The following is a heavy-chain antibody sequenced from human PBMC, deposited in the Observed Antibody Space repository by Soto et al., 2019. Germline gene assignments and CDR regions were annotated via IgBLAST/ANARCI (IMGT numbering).Heavy chain of an antibody. V-gene: IGHV4-61*01. D-gene: IGHD1-26*01. CDR2: IYYSGST. Sequence: QVQLQESGPGLVKPSETLSLTCTVSGGSVSSGSDYWSWILQPPGKGLEWIGSIYYSGSTDYNPSLKSRVTISVDTSKNQFSLKLSSVTATADTAVYYCARFRYSAAWEHDYWGQGTLVTVSS. CDR3: ARFRYSAAWEHDY. J-gene: IGHJ4*02. CDR1: GGSVSSGSDY.